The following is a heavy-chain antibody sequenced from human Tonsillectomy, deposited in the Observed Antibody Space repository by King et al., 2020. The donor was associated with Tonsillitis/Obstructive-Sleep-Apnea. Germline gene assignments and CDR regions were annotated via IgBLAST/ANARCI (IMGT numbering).Heavy chain of an antibody. J-gene: IGHJ5*02. CDR3: AKEGDYGDYSSWFDP. Sequence: VQLVESGGGVVQPGRSLRLSCAASGFTFSSYGMHWVRQAPGKGLEWVAVISYDGSNKYYADSVKGRFTISRDNSKNTLYLQMNRLRAEDTAVYYCAKEGDYGDYSSWFDPWGQGTLVTVSS. CDR2: ISYDGSNK. V-gene: IGHV3-30*18. CDR1: GFTFSSYG. D-gene: IGHD4-17*01.